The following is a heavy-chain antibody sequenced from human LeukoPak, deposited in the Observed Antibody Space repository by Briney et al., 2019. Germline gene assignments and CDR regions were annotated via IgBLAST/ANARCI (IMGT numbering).Heavy chain of an antibody. CDR3: AGEGVVGVTAHFDY. CDR2: ISSSSSTI. J-gene: IGHJ4*02. CDR1: GFTFSSYS. Sequence: GGSLRLSCAASGFTFSSYSMNWVRQAPGKGLEWVSYISSSSSTIYYADSVKGRFTISRDNAKNSLYLQMNSLRAEDTAVYYCAGEGVVGVTAHFDYWGQGTLVTVSS. V-gene: IGHV3-48*04. D-gene: IGHD1-26*01.